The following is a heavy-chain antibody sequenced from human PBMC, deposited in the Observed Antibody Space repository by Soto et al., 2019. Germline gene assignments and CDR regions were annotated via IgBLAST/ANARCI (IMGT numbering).Heavy chain of an antibody. V-gene: IGHV3-23*01. J-gene: IGHJ4*02. CDR1: GFSFSTYA. CDR2: ISGSSDTI. D-gene: IGHD3-16*01. CDR3: AKNMITFGDFDC. Sequence: EVQLLESGGGLVQPGGSLRLSCAASGFSFSTYAMTWVRQAPGKGLEWVSVISGSSDTIHYAVSVKGRFTISRDNSKNTLYLQMNSLTAEDTAVYYCAKNMITFGDFDCRGQGTLVSVSS.